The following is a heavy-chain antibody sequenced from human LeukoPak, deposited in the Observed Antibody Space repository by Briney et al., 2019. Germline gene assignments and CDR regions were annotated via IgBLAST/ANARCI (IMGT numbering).Heavy chain of an antibody. V-gene: IGHV4-39*07. Sequence: SETLSLTCTVSGVSISSNSYYWGWIRQPPGKGLEWIGSIFYTGSTYYNPSLKSRVTISVDTSKNHFSLRLTSVTAADTAVYYCARGVTYYDFWSGYSIARRYYYYYYYMDVWGKGTTATVSS. J-gene: IGHJ6*03. CDR1: GVSISSNSYY. D-gene: IGHD3-3*01. CDR3: ARGVTYYDFWSGYSIARRYYYYYYYMDV. CDR2: IFYTGST.